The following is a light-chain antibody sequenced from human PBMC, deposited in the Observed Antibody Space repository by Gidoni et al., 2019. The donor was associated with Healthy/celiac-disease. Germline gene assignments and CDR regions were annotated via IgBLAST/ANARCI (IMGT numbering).Light chain of an antibody. CDR1: QGISNY. J-gene: IGKJ5*01. Sequence: DIQMTQSPSSLSASVGDRVTITCRASQGISNYLAWYQQKPGKVPKLLIYAAFTLQSGVPSRFSGSGSGTDFTLTISSLQPEDVATYYCQKYNSAPSFGQGTRLEIK. CDR2: AAF. CDR3: QKYNSAPS. V-gene: IGKV1-27*01.